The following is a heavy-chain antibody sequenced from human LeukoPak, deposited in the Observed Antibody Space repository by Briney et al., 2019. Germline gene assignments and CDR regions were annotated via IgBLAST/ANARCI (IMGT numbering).Heavy chain of an antibody. CDR3: APRGGKGGYNWFDP. J-gene: IGHJ5*02. V-gene: IGHV3-23*01. CDR2: TSGSGGST. Sequence: GGSLRLSCAASGFTFSSYAMSWVRQAPGKGLEWVSATSGSGGSTYYADSVKGRFTISRDNSKNTLYLQMNSLRAEDTAVYYCAPRGGKGGYNWFDPWGQGTLVTVSS. D-gene: IGHD4-23*01. CDR1: GFTFSSYA.